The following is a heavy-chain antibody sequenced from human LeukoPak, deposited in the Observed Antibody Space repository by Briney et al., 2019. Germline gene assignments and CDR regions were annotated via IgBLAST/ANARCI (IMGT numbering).Heavy chain of an antibody. Sequence: GGSLRLSCAAAGGSSNNYGMHWVRQAPGKGLEWVAFIRYDGSKKDYADSVKGRFTISRDNAKNSLYLQMNSLRAEDTAVYYCARAVADDFWSGYYTGGDFCDYWGQGTLVTVSS. CDR3: ARAVADDFWSGYYTGGDFCDY. V-gene: IGHV3-30*02. CDR2: IRYDGSKK. J-gene: IGHJ4*02. CDR1: GGSSNNYG. D-gene: IGHD3-3*01.